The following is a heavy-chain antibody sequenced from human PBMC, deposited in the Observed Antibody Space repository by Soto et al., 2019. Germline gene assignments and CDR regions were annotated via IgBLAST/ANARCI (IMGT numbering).Heavy chain of an antibody. CDR2: IIPIVGTA. J-gene: IGHJ4*02. Sequence: QVQLVQSGAEVKKPGSSVKFSCKASGGTFSSYSISWVRQAPGQGLEWLGGIIPIVGTANYAQKFQGRVTITADESTSTVYMDLSSLRSEDTAVYYCAGECYGDYGIPFHYWCQGTLVTVSS. V-gene: IGHV1-69*01. D-gene: IGHD4-17*01. CDR3: AGECYGDYGIPFHY. CDR1: GGTFSSYS.